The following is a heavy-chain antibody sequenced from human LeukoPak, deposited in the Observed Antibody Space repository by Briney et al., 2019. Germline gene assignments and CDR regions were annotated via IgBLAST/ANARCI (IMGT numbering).Heavy chain of an antibody. CDR2: IFYSGST. Sequence: SETLSLTCTVSGGSVSNYYWSWIRQPPGKGLEWIGYIFYSGSTNQNPSLRSRVTISLDTSKNQISLKLKSVTAADTAVYFCARGGYYDFWTGYDWGQGTLVTVSS. V-gene: IGHV4-59*08. D-gene: IGHD3/OR15-3a*01. CDR1: GGSVSNYY. CDR3: ARGGYYDFWTGYD. J-gene: IGHJ4*02.